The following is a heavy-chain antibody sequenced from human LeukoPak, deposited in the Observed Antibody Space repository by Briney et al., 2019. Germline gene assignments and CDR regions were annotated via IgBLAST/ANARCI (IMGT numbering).Heavy chain of an antibody. CDR1: GFTFSSYA. Sequence: GGSLRLSCAASGFTFSSYAMHWVRQAPGQGLEWVAVISYDGSNKYYADSVKGRFTISRDNSKNTLYLQMNSLRAEDTAVYYCARDSVGATNYFDYWGQGTLVTVSS. D-gene: IGHD1-26*01. CDR3: ARDSVGATNYFDY. J-gene: IGHJ4*02. V-gene: IGHV3-30-3*01. CDR2: ISYDGSNK.